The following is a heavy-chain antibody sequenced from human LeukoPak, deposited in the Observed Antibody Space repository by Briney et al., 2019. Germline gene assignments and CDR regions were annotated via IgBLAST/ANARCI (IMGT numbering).Heavy chain of an antibody. D-gene: IGHD3-16*01. J-gene: IGHJ6*03. CDR1: GYTFTSYD. V-gene: IGHV1-8*03. CDR3: ARGLRLLRVRYYYYMDV. Sequence: ASVKVSCKASGYTFTSYDINWVRQATGQGLEWMGWMNPNSGNTGYAQKFQGRVTITRNTSISTAYMELSSLRSEDTAVYYCARGLRLLRVRYYYYMDVWGKGTTVTVSS. CDR2: MNPNSGNT.